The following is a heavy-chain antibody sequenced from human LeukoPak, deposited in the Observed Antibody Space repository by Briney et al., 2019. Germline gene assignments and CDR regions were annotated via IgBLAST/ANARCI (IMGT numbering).Heavy chain of an antibody. CDR3: ARPSTSSAFDI. V-gene: IGHV3-7*01. Sequence: AGGPLRLSCAASGFTFSSYWMSWVRQAPGKGLEWVANIKQDGGEKYYVDSVKGRFTISRDNAKNSLYLQMNSLRAEDTAVYYCARPSTSSAFDIWGQGTMVTVSS. CDR1: GFTFSSYW. CDR2: IKQDGGEK. J-gene: IGHJ3*02. D-gene: IGHD5/OR15-5a*01.